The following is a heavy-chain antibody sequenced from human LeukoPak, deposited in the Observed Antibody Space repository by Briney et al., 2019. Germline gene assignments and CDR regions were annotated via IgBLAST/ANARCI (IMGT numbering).Heavy chain of an antibody. J-gene: IGHJ5*02. V-gene: IGHV4-59*12. CDR1: GGSISSYY. D-gene: IGHD3-9*01. CDR3: ARDRDYDIRIDP. Sequence: PSETLSLTCTVSGGSISSYYWSWIRQPPGKGLEWIGYIYYSGSTNYNPSLKSRVTISVDTSKNQFSLKLSSVTAADTAVYYCARDRDYDIRIDPWGQGTLVTVSS. CDR2: IYYSGST.